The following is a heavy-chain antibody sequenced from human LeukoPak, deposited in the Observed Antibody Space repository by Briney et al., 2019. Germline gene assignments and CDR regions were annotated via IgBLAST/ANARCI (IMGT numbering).Heavy chain of an antibody. CDR1: GGSFSGYY. Sequence: SETLSLTCAVYGGSFSGYYWSWISQPPGKGLEWIGDINHIGSTNYNPSLKSRVTMSVDMSKNQLSLKLRSVTAADTAVYYCARGEGGLTIFGVPHPYDYWGQGTLVTVSS. V-gene: IGHV4-34*01. D-gene: IGHD3-3*01. CDR3: ARGEGGLTIFGVPHPYDY. J-gene: IGHJ4*02. CDR2: INHIGST.